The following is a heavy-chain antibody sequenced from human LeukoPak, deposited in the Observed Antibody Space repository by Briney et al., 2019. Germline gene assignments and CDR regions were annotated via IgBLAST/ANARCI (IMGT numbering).Heavy chain of an antibody. CDR2: IYPGDSDT. Sequence: GESLKISCKGSGYSFTTYWIGWVRQMRGKGVEWMGNIYPGDSDTRYSPSFQGQVTISADKSITTAYLQWSSLRASDTAIYYCARRWYDSSGYSRHFDYWGQGTLVTVPS. CDR3: ARRWYDSSGYSRHFDY. J-gene: IGHJ4*02. CDR1: GYSFTTYW. D-gene: IGHD3-22*01. V-gene: IGHV5-51*01.